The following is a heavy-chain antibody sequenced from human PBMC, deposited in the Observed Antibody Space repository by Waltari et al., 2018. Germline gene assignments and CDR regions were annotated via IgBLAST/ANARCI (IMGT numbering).Heavy chain of an antibody. V-gene: IGHV3-23*01. D-gene: IGHD5-18*01. J-gene: IGHJ4*02. Sequence: EVPLLESGGALIEPGGSLRLSCVGSGFRFSYYAMTWIRQAPGKGLEWVSGISAAGDYTYYADSVKGRFTISRDNSKNTLYLEVAGLRAEDTAVYYCAKGSGYSYGYPEYWGQGTLVAVSS. CDR3: AKGSGYSYGYPEY. CDR1: GFRFSYYA. CDR2: ISAAGDYT.